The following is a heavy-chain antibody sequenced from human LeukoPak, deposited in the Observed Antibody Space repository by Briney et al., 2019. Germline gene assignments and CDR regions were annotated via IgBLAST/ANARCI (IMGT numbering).Heavy chain of an antibody. CDR2: ISSSSYI. V-gene: IGHV3-21*01. Sequence: GGSLRLSCAASGFTFSSYSMNWVRQAPGKGLEWVSSISSSSYIYYADSVKGRFTISRDNAKNSLYLQMNSLRAEDTAVYYCARGKFGSSSWSLNAFDIWGQGTMVTVSS. J-gene: IGHJ3*02. CDR3: ARGKFGSSSWSLNAFDI. CDR1: GFTFSSYS. D-gene: IGHD6-13*01.